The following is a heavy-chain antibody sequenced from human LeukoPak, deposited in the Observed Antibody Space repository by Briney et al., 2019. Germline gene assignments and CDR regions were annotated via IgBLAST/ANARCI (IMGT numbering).Heavy chain of an antibody. CDR1: SGSIGTYY. V-gene: IGHV4-59*01. Sequence: PSETLSLTCTVSSGSIGTYYWSWIRQPPGRGLSGLGYIHYSGSTNYNPSLKSRVTMSVDRSKNQFSLRLTSVTAVDTAVYYCARGGGYNRREEAFDFWGQGTMVTVSS. CDR2: IHYSGST. J-gene: IGHJ3*01. CDR3: ARGGGYNRREEAFDF. D-gene: IGHD1-14*01.